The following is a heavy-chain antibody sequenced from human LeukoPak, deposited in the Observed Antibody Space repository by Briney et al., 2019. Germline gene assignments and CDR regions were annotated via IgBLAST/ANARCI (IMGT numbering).Heavy chain of an antibody. CDR1: GFTFTNSA. J-gene: IGHJ5*01. V-gene: IGHV3-23*01. D-gene: IGHD6-13*01. CDR3: AKATSPVHSRNWFDS. CDR2: ISGSGGTT. Sequence: GGSLRLSCAASGFTFTNSAMNWVRQAPGKGLEWVSTISGSGGTTYYADSVRGRFTISRDNSKNTVNVQMNSLRAEDTAVYYCAKATSPVHSRNWFDSWGQGTLVTVSS.